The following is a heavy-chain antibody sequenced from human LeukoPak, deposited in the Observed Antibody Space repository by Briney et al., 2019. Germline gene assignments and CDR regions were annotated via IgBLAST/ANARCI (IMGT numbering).Heavy chain of an antibody. V-gene: IGHV4-4*07. J-gene: IGHJ6*03. CDR1: GGSISSYY. D-gene: IGHD3-3*01. Sequence: PSETLSLTCTVSGGSISSYYWSWIRQPAGKGLEWIGRIYTSGGTNYNPSLKSRVTISVDTSKNRFSLKLSSVTAADTAVYYCARGQLFTHRRITIFGVARNFYYMDVWGKGTTVTVSS. CDR2: IYTSGGT. CDR3: ARGQLFTHRRITIFGVARNFYYMDV.